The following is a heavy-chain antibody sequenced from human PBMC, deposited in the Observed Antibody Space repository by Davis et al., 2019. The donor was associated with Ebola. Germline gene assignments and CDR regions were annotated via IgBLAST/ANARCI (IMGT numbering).Heavy chain of an antibody. CDR3: ARAQFPTTSDH. D-gene: IGHD1-1*01. V-gene: IGHV1-2*06. J-gene: IGHJ4*02. Sequence: ASVKVSCKASGYTFTGNYIQWVRQAPGQGLEWMGRINPNSGGTNYAQNVQGRVIMTSDTATTTAYMEVGSLRSDDTAVYYCARAQFPTTSDHWGQGTLVTVSS. CDR1: GYTFTGNY. CDR2: INPNSGGT.